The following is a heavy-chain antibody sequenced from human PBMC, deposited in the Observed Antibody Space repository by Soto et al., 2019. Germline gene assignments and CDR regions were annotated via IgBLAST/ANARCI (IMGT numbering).Heavy chain of an antibody. Sequence: QVQLVQSGAEVKKPGSSVKVSYKASGGTFSSYTISWVRQAPGQGLEWMGRIIPILGIANYAQKFQGRVTITADKSTSTAYMELSSLRSEDTAVYYCARDLIAAYSGCGMDVWGQGTTVTVSS. J-gene: IGHJ6*02. CDR1: GGTFSSYT. D-gene: IGHD5-12*01. CDR2: IIPILGIA. CDR3: ARDLIAAYSGCGMDV. V-gene: IGHV1-69*08.